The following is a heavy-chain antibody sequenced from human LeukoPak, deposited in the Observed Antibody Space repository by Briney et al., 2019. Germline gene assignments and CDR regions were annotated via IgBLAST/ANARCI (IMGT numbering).Heavy chain of an antibody. CDR2: IYYSGST. Sequence: PSETLSLTCTVSGGSISSSSYYWGWIRQPPGKGLEWIGSIYYSGSTYYNPSLKSRVTISVDTSKNQFSLKLSSVTAADTAVYYCARGSRYNWNDIVIRSPMGYFDYWGQGTLVTVSS. CDR3: ARGSRYNWNDIVIRSPMGYFDY. V-gene: IGHV4-39*01. CDR1: GGSISSSSYY. D-gene: IGHD1-1*01. J-gene: IGHJ4*02.